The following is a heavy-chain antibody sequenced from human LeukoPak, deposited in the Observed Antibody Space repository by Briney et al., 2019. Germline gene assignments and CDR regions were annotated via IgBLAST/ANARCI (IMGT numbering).Heavy chain of an antibody. Sequence: SETLSLTCAVSGGSISSGGYSWSWIRQPPGKGLEWIGYIYRSGSTYYNPSLESRVTISVDRSKNQFSLKLSSVTAADTAVYYCAGYSGYDKGNYYYYYGMDVWGQGTTVTVSS. J-gene: IGHJ6*02. CDR2: IYRSGST. CDR1: GGSISSGGYS. V-gene: IGHV4-30-2*01. CDR3: AGYSGYDKGNYYYYYGMDV. D-gene: IGHD5-12*01.